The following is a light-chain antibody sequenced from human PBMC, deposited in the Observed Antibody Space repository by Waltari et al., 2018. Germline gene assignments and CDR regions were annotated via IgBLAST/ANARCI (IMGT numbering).Light chain of an antibody. CDR2: AAS. J-gene: IGKJ3*01. V-gene: IGKV1-9*01. CDR3: QQLHSFPLT. CDR1: QGISSS. Sequence: IQLTQSPSSLSASVGDRVSITCRASQGISSSLAWYQQRPGKVPKLLIYAASTLQSGVPSRFSGSGSGTDFTLTSSSLQPEDSATYYCQQLHSFPLTFGPGTKVEFK.